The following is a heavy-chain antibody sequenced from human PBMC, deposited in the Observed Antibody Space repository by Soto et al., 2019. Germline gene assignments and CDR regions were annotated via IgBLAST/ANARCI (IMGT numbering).Heavy chain of an antibody. CDR2: ISGSGDRT. D-gene: IGHD7-27*01. CDR1: GITISNYP. J-gene: IGHJ4*02. V-gene: IGHV3-23*01. Sequence: EVQLLESGGGLVQPGGSLRLSCAASGITISNYPMSWVRQAPGKGLDWVSGISGSGDRTYYADSAKGRFTISKDISRNSLSLQLDSLGVEDTAVYFCAKKSLGSITLPALYYFDYWGQGTLVTVSS. CDR3: AKKSLGSITLPALYYFDY.